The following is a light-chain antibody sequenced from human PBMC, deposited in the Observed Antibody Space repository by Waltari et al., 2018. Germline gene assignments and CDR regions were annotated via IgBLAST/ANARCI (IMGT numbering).Light chain of an antibody. Sequence: EIVMTQSPATLSVSPGGRATISCRASQSVRNNLVWYQQKPGQAPRLLIYGASTRVTGIPARFSGSGSGTEFTLTISSLQSEDFAVYYCQQYNNWPPWTFGQGTKVEIK. CDR2: GAS. CDR3: QQYNNWPPWT. V-gene: IGKV3-15*01. CDR1: QSVRNN. J-gene: IGKJ1*01.